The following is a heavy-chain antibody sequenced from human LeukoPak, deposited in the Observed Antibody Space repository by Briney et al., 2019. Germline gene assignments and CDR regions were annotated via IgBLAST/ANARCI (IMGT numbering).Heavy chain of an antibody. CDR2: ISYDGSNK. D-gene: IGHD3-22*01. Sequence: GGSLRLSCAASGFTFGSYAMHWVRQAPGKGLEWVAVISYDGSNKYYADSVKGRFTISRDNSKNTLYLQMNSLRAEDTAVYYCASSDSSPDAFDIWGQGTMVTVSS. V-gene: IGHV3-30*04. J-gene: IGHJ3*02. CDR1: GFTFGSYA. CDR3: ASSDSSPDAFDI.